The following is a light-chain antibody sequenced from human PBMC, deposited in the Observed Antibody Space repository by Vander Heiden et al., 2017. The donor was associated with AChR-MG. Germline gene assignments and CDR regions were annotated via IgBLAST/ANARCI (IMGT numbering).Light chain of an antibody. J-gene: IGLJ1*01. V-gene: IGLV2-14*03. CDR2: DVN. Sequence: QSALTQPASVSGSPGQSITISCTGTSSDVGGYNFVSWYQQHPGKAPKLVIYDVNKRASGVSNRFSGSKSGNTASLTISGLQAEDEAHYYCSSYSSSTTLYVFGTGTRVPVL. CDR1: SSDVGGYNF. CDR3: SSYSSSTTLYV.